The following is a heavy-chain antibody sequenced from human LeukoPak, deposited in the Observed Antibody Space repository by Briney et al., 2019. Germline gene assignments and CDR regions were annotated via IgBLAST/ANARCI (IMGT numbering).Heavy chain of an antibody. CDR2: TTPIFGSA. CDR1: GGTFRNYA. CDR3: AGALFHYDSTGYDMDGYDI. J-gene: IGHJ3*02. D-gene: IGHD3-22*01. V-gene: IGHV1-69*05. Sequence: ASVKVSCKASGGTFRNYALSWVRQAPGKGLEWMGGTTPIFGSAEYAQNFQGRVTVTTDESTSTGYMEMSSLRSDDTAVYYCAGALFHYDSTGYDMDGYDIWGQGTMVTVSS.